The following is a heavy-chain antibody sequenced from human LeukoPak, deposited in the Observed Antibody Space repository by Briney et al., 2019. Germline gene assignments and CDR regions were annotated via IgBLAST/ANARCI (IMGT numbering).Heavy chain of an antibody. V-gene: IGHV3-30-3*01. Sequence: GGSLRLSCAASAFSLSAYNMNWVRQAPGKGLEWVAVISYDGSNKYYADSVKGRFTISRDNSKNTLYLQMNSLRAEDTAIYYCTTKWYWGQGTLVTVSS. CDR2: ISYDGSNK. J-gene: IGHJ4*02. CDR3: TTKWY. D-gene: IGHD2-8*01. CDR1: AFSLSAYN.